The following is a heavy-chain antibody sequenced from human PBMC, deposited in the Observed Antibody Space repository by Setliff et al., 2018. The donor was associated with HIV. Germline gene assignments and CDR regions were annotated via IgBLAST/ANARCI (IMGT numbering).Heavy chain of an antibody. Sequence: SETLSLTCTVSGASISSHYWSWIRQSPGRELEWIGYIYSTGSTNYNPSLQSRVSISMDASKNEFSLKVTSVTSADTAVYYCAKGAGFYGDYTFDYWGQGHLVTVSS. V-gene: IGHV4-59*11. CDR2: IYSTGST. J-gene: IGHJ4*02. CDR1: GASISSHY. CDR3: AKGAGFYGDYTFDY. D-gene: IGHD4-17*01.